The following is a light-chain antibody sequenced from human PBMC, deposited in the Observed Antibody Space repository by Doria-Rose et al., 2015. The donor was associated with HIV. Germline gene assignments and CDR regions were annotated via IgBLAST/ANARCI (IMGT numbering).Light chain of an antibody. CDR1: QSLSGNY. V-gene: IGKV3-20*01. Sequence: EIVMTQSPGTLSLSPGERATLSCRASQSLSGNYLAWYQQKPGQAPRLLISGASTRATGIPDRFTGSGSGTDFTLTISRLEPEDFALYYCQQYGSSSFTFGPGTTVDFK. CDR2: GAS. CDR3: QQYGSSSFT. J-gene: IGKJ3*01.